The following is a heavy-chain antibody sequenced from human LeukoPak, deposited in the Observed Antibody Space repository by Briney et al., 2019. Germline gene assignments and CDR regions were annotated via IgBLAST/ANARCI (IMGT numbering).Heavy chain of an antibody. D-gene: IGHD3-22*01. J-gene: IGHJ1*01. Sequence: PGGSLRLSCVVSGLIFRNYGMHWVRQAPGKGLEWVAVIWYDGSNQYYVDSVKGRFTVSKDNAKNTLYLQMNSLRAEDTAVYYCAKEMLGWGITMIVDFQHWGQGTLVTVSS. CDR2: IWYDGSNQ. V-gene: IGHV3-33*06. CDR3: AKEMLGWGITMIVDFQH. CDR1: GLIFRNYG.